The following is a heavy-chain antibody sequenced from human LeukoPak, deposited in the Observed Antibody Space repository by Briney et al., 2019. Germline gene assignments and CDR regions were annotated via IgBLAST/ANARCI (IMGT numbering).Heavy chain of an antibody. CDR3: SKKGQADDDGKPD. CDR1: GFSFSVYD. J-gene: IGHJ4*02. Sequence: GGSLRLSCAASGFSFSVYDMYWIRQSPGKGLECVSVISRGGISYYADSVKGRFTISRDNSKNTLYLQMNSLRAEDTAVYYCSKKGQADDDGKPDWGQGTLVTVSP. V-gene: IGHV3-23*01. D-gene: IGHD1-1*01. CDR2: ISRGGIS.